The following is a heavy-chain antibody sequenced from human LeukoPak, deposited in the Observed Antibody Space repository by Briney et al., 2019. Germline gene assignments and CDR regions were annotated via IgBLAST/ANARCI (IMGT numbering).Heavy chain of an antibody. CDR2: INWNGGST. D-gene: IGHD3-3*01. J-gene: IGHJ5*02. Sequence: GGSLRLSCAASGFTFDDYGMSWVRQAPGKGLEWVSGINWNGGSTGYADSVKGRFTISRDNAKNSLYLQMNSLRAEDTAVYYCARDGSPLGYYDFWSGYYTGTMGIWFDPWGQGTLVTVSS. CDR3: ARDGSPLGYYDFWSGYYTGTMGIWFDP. V-gene: IGHV3-20*04. CDR1: GFTFDDYG.